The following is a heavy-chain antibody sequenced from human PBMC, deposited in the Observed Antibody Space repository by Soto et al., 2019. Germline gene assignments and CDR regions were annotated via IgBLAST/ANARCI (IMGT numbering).Heavy chain of an antibody. V-gene: IGHV3-23*01. J-gene: IGHJ5*02. Sequence: PGGSLRLSCAASGFIFENFGMSWVRQAPGKGLEWISSISGSGFKKYYADSVKGRFTISRDNSKSTVYLELNNLSAEDTAVYHCAQHQGVELVPLATVDWFDPWGQGSVVTVSS. CDR2: ISGSGFKK. CDR1: GFIFENFG. D-gene: IGHD1-26*01. CDR3: AQHQGVELVPLATVDWFDP.